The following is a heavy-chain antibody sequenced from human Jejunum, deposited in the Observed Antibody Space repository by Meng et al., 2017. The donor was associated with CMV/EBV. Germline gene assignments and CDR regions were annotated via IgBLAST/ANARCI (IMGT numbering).Heavy chain of an antibody. CDR2: MNPNNGNT. J-gene: IGHJ6*02. CDR3: ASHQQFCSGGSCYSLGYYYGMDV. Sequence: NWVRQAPGQGLEWMGCMNPNNGNTGYAQKFQGRFTMTWNTSISTAYMELSSLRSEDTAIYYCASHQQFCSGGSCYSLGYYYGMDVWGQGTTVTVSS. D-gene: IGHD2-15*01. V-gene: IGHV1-8*01.